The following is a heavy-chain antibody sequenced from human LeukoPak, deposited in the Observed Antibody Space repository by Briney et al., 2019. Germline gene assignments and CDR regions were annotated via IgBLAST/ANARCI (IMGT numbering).Heavy chain of an antibody. CDR3: ARDSEIYDSSGYYDY. Sequence: GGSLRLSCAASGFTVSSNYMSWVRQAPGKGLVWVSVIYSGGSTYYADSVKGRFTISRDNSKNTLYLQMNSLRAEDTAVYYCARDSEIYDSSGYYDYWGQGTLVTVSS. V-gene: IGHV3-53*05. CDR1: GFTVSSNY. J-gene: IGHJ4*02. CDR2: IYSGGST. D-gene: IGHD3-22*01.